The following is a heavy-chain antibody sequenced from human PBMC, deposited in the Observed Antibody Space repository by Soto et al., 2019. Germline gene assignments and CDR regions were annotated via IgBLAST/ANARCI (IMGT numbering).Heavy chain of an antibody. J-gene: IGHJ6*02. CDR1: GDSVSSDSAA. D-gene: IGHD4-17*01. CDR3: ARDQFFYGDYEDYYYYGMDV. CDR2: TYYRSKWYN. V-gene: IGHV6-1*01. Sequence: PSQTLSLTCAISGDSVSSDSAAWNCIRQSPSRGLEWLGRTYYRSKWYNDYAVSVKSRITINPDTSKNQFSLQLNSVTPEDTAVYYCARDQFFYGDYEDYYYYGMDVWGQGTTVTVSS.